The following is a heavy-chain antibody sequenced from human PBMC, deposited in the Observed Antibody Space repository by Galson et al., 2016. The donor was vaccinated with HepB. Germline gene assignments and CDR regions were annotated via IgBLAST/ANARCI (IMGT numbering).Heavy chain of an antibody. CDR3: ARFGPSGSYFDY. Sequence: SETLSLTCSVSGYSISSSYFWGWIRQPPEKGLEWIGSISHSGDTYYNPSVKSRVTMLVDTSKNQFSLKLSSVTAADTAVYYCARFGPSGSYFDYWGQGTLVTVSS. V-gene: IGHV4-38-2*01. CDR1: GYSISSSYF. CDR2: ISHSGDT. D-gene: IGHD1-26*01. J-gene: IGHJ4*02.